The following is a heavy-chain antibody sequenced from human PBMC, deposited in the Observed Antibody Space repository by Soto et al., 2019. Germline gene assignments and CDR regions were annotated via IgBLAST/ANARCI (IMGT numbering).Heavy chain of an antibody. CDR2: INHSGST. D-gene: IGHD5-18*01. CDR1: GGSFSGYY. V-gene: IGHV4-34*01. Sequence: SETLSLTCAVYGGSFSGYYWSWIRQPPGKGLEWIGEINHSGSTNYNPSLKSRVTISVDTSKNQFSLKLSSVTAADTAVCYCARVKWIQLWHSFDIWGQGTMVTVSS. J-gene: IGHJ3*02. CDR3: ARVKWIQLWHSFDI.